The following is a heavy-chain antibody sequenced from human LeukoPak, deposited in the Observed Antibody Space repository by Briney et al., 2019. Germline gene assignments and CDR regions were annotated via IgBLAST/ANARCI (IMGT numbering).Heavy chain of an antibody. CDR1: GYTFTGYY. CDR2: INPNSGGT. Sequence: ASVKVSCKASGYTFTGYYMHWVQQAPGQGLEWMGWINPNSGGTNYAQKFQGRVTMTRDTSISTAYMELSRLRSDDTAVYYCAMKAVPRPRLHDAFDFWGQGTVVSVSS. J-gene: IGHJ3*01. V-gene: IGHV1-2*02. D-gene: IGHD5-24*01. CDR3: AMKAVPRPRLHDAFDF.